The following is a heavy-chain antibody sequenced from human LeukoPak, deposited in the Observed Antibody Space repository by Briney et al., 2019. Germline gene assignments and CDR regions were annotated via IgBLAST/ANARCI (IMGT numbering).Heavy chain of an antibody. Sequence: GSLRLSCAASGFTFSSYWMNWVRQPPGKGLQWIGSIYYSGSTYSNQSLKSRVTMSVDTSKNQFSLRLSSVTAADTAIYYCARPGYSYGFVFWGQGTLVTVSS. D-gene: IGHD5-18*01. CDR3: ARPGYSYGFVF. CDR2: IYYSGST. CDR1: GFTFSSYW. V-gene: IGHV4-39*01. J-gene: IGHJ4*02.